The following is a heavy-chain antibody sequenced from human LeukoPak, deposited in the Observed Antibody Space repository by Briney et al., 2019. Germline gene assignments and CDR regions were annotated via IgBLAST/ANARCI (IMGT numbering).Heavy chain of an antibody. D-gene: IGHD7-27*01. J-gene: IGHJ6*03. CDR2: MNPSNNGA. CDR3: ARAPPWGYYYYYYYMDV. V-gene: IGHV1-2*02. CDR1: GYTFTDHY. Sequence: ASVKVSCKASGYTFTDHYIHWVRQAPGQGLEWMGWMNPSNNGANYAQKFQGRVTITRNTSISTAYMELSSLRSEDTAVYYCARAPPWGYYYYYYYMDVWGKGTTVTVSS.